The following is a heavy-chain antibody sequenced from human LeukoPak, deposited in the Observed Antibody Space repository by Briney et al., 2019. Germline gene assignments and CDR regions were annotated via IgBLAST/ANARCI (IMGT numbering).Heavy chain of an antibody. CDR3: ARVSPMTDGAFDL. V-gene: IGHV3-48*04. D-gene: IGHD2-21*02. CDR2: IGPSGVTR. Sequence: GGSLRLSCEGSGFMFGNHGPIWVPQAPGKGLDWLSFIGPSGVTRLYANSVKGRFTISRDNAENSVFLQMNSLRVEDTAVYYCARVSPMTDGAFDLWGQGVMVTVSS. CDR1: GFMFGNHG. J-gene: IGHJ3*01.